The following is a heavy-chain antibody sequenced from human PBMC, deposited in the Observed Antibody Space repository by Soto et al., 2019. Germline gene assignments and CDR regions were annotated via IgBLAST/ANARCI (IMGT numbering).Heavy chain of an antibody. D-gene: IGHD3-22*01. CDR1: GLTFSRYD. V-gene: IGHV3-33*01. CDR3: ATKIVVPHGDY. J-gene: IGHJ4*02. CDR2: IWYDGSTK. Sequence: QVQLVESGGGVVQPGRSLRLSCAASGLTFSRYDMHWVRQAPGKGLEWVAVIWYDGSTKYYADSVKGRFTISRDNSKNSLFLQMNSLRAEDTALYYCATKIVVPHGDYWGQGTLVTVSS.